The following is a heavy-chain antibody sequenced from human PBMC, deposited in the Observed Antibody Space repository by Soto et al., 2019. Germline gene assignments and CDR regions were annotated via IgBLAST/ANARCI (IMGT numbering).Heavy chain of an antibody. V-gene: IGHV1-69*06. D-gene: IGHD6-6*01. CDR1: GGTLKSQS. CDR3: ATSLAARRKPYNWLDA. CDR2: IIPMFGTP. J-gene: IGHJ5*02. Sequence: VQVFQSGAEVKNPGSSVRVSCKVSGGTLKSQSITWVRQAPGQGLEWMGGIIPMFGTPTDAQKFRGRVTISADTSTSTVYMELRSLSSQDTAVYYCATSLAARRKPYNWLDAWGEGTLVTVSS.